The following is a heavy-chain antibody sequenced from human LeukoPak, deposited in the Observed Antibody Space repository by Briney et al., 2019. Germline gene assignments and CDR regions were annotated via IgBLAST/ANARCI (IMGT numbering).Heavy chain of an antibody. V-gene: IGHV3-30*02. CDR3: AKDPYPRGSSRPDY. J-gene: IGHJ4*02. CDR2: IRYDGSNK. Sequence: GGSLRLCCAASGFTFSSYGMHWVRQAPGKGLEWVAFIRYDGSNKYYADSVKGRFTISRDNSKNTLYLQMNSLRAEDTAVYYCAKDPYPRGSSRPDYWGQGTLVTVSS. CDR1: GFTFSSYG. D-gene: IGHD3-16*01.